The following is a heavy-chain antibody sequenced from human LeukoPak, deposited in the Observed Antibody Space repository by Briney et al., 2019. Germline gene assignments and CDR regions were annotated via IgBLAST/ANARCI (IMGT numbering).Heavy chain of an antibody. J-gene: IGHJ4*02. D-gene: IGHD6-19*01. Sequence: GRSLRLSCAASGFTFSSYGMHWVRQAPGKGLEWVAVISYDGSNKYYADSVKGRFTISRDNSKNTLYLQMNSLRAEDTAVYYCAKPRGTYSSGWSPYYFDYWGQGTLVTVSS. V-gene: IGHV3-30*18. CDR1: GFTFSSYG. CDR2: ISYDGSNK. CDR3: AKPRGTYSSGWSPYYFDY.